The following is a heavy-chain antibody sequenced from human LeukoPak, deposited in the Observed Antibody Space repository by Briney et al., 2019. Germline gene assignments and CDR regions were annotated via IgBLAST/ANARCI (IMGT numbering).Heavy chain of an antibody. J-gene: IGHJ4*02. CDR2: IYHSGST. CDR1: GGSISSSRYY. Sequence: PSETLSLTCTVSGGSISSSRYYWGWIRQPPGKGLEWIGTIYHSGSTYYSPSLKSRVTVSVDTSKNEFSLKLSSVTAADTAVYFCARGIVGSRDFYFRYYFDYWGQGTLVTVSS. CDR3: ARGIVGSRDFYFRYYFDY. V-gene: IGHV4-39*07. D-gene: IGHD3/OR15-3a*01.